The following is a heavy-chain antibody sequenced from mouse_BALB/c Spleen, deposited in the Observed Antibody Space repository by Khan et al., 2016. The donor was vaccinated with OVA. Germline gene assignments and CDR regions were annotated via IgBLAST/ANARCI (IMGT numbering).Heavy chain of an antibody. V-gene: IGHV1S29*02. CDR2: IYPNSGGS. CDR1: GYTFTDYN. CDR3: ARSGDGSFAY. J-gene: IGHJ3*01. D-gene: IGHD1-2*01. Sequence: VQLQQPGPELVKPGASVKISCKASGYTFTDYNMDWVKQSHGKSLEWVGYIYPNSGGSGYNQKFKTKATLTVDKSSSTAYMELRSLTSEDSAVYYCARSGDGSFAYWGQGTLVTVSA.